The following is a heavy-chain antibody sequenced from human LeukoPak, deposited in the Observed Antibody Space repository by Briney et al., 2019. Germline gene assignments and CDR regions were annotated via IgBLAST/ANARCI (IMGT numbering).Heavy chain of an antibody. CDR2: ISGNGGST. V-gene: IGHV3-23*01. CDR3: TGSYYYEYFQH. CDR1: GLTFSSYA. Sequence: PGGSLRLSCAASGLTFSSYAMNWVRQAPGKGLEWVSVISGNGGSTYYADSVRGRFTISRDNSKSTLYLQMSSLRAEDTALYYCTGSYYYEYFQHWGQGTLVIVSS. J-gene: IGHJ1*01. D-gene: IGHD3-22*01.